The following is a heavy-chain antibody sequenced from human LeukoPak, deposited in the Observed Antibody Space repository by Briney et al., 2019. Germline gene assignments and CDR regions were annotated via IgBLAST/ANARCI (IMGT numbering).Heavy chain of an antibody. CDR3: ATPSSVWGSYRYYYYYGMDV. D-gene: IGHD3-16*02. CDR1: GGSFSGYY. Sequence: SETLSLTCPVYGGSFSGYYWTWIRQPPGKGLEWIGEIKYSGSTNYNPTLKPRVTISADTSKNQFSLKLSSVTASDTAVYYRATPSSVWGSYRYYYYYGMDVWGQGTTVTVSS. CDR2: IKYSGST. V-gene: IGHV4-34*01. J-gene: IGHJ6*02.